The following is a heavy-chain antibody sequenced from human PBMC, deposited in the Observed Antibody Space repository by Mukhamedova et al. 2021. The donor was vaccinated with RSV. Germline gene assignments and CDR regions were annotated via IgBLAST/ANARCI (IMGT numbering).Heavy chain of an antibody. CDR3: ARGGGGVVVPAATPIAY. Sequence: HWVRQAPGKGLEWVAVISYDGSNKYYADSVKGRFTISRDNSKNTLYLQMNSLRAEDTAVYYCARGGGGVVVPAATPIAYWGQGT. D-gene: IGHD2-2*02. CDR2: ISYDGSNK. V-gene: IGHV3-30-3*01. J-gene: IGHJ4*02.